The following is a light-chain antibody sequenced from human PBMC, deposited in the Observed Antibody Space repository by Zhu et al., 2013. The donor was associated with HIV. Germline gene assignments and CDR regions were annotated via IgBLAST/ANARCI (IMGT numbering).Light chain of an antibody. Sequence: DIVMTQSPDSLAVSLGERATINCKSSQSVLYNSNNKNYLAWYQHKPGQPPKLLIYWASTRESGVPDRFSGSGSGTDFTLTISSLQAEDVAVYYCQQYYSSPSWTFGQGTKVEIK. CDR2: WAS. V-gene: IGKV4-1*01. CDR3: QQYYSSPSWT. J-gene: IGKJ1*01. CDR1: QSVLYNSNNKNY.